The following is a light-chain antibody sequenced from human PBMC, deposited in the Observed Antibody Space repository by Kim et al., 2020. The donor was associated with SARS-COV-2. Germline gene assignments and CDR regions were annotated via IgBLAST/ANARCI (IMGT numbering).Light chain of an antibody. J-gene: IGKJ2*01. V-gene: IGKV1-39*01. CDR3: QQSYTVPPT. CDR1: QRIGSY. Sequence: DIQMTQSPSSLSASVGDRVTITCRASQRIGSYLVWYQQKPGKAPKLLIYGVSSLQSGVPSRFSGSGSGTDFTLTISGLQREDFATYYCQQSYTVPPTFGQGTKLEI. CDR2: GVS.